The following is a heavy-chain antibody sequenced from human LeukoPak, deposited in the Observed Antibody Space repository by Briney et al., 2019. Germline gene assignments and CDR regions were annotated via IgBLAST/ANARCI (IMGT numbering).Heavy chain of an antibody. CDR2: IYYSGST. CDR3: ARGAGSWKHDAFDI. D-gene: IGHD6-13*01. J-gene: IGHJ3*02. Sequence: SETLSLTCTVSGGSISGYYWIWIRQPPGKGLEWIGYIYYSGSTNYSPSLKSRVTISVDTSKNQFSLKLSSVTAADTAVYYCARGAGSWKHDAFDIWGQGTMVTVSS. V-gene: IGHV4-59*01. CDR1: GGSISGYY.